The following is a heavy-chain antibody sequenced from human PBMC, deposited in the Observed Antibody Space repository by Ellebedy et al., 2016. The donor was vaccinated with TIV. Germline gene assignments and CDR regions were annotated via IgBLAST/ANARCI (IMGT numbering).Heavy chain of an antibody. CDR1: GFTVSGNY. CDR3: VSRTAQLDWFFDL. V-gene: IGHV3-66*01. D-gene: IGHD1-1*01. CDR2: IYGGGST. Sequence: PGGSLRLSCVVSGFTVSGNYFTWIRQPPGKGLEWISLIYGGGSTSNADAVKGRFTMSRDISRNTLYLQMNNLRAEDTAVYYCVSRTAQLDWFFDLWGRGTLVTVSS. J-gene: IGHJ2*01.